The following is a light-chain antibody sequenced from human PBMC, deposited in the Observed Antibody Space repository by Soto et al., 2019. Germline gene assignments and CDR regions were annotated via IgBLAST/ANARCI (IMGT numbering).Light chain of an antibody. Sequence: EIVMTQSPATLSVSPGERATLSCRASQSVSSNLAWYQQKPGQAPRLLISGASTRATGIPANFSGSGSGTEFTLRISRLQSEDFTVYYCQQYNNWPPTFGLGTKVEIK. J-gene: IGKJ1*01. CDR3: QQYNNWPPT. CDR1: QSVSSN. V-gene: IGKV3-15*01. CDR2: GAS.